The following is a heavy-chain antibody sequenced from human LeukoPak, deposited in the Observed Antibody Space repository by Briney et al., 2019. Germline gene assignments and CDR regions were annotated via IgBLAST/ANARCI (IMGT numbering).Heavy chain of an antibody. V-gene: IGHV7-4-1*02. CDR1: GYTFTSHS. J-gene: IGHJ4*02. Sequence: ASVKVSCKASGYTFTSHSINWLRQAPGQGLEWMGWITTNTGNPTYAQGFTGRFVFSLDTSVSTAYLQISSLKAEDTAVYYCARDASTIRFDYWGRGTLVTVSS. CDR3: ARDASTIRFDY. CDR2: ITTNTGNP. D-gene: IGHD5-24*01.